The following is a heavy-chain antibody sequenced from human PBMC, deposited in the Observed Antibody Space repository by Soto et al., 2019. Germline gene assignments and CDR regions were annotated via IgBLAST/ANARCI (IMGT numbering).Heavy chain of an antibody. CDR2: IYPDSRT. J-gene: IGHJ2*01. CDR1: GFTVSSNY. D-gene: IGHD4-17*01. Sequence: EVQLVESGGGLVQPGGSLRLSCAASGFTVSSNYMSWVRQAPGKGLEWVSVIYPDSRTYHADSVKGRFTISRDISKNTLYLQMNSLGVEDTAVYYCAREDYGGPSNYFDLWGRGTLVTVSS. V-gene: IGHV3-66*01. CDR3: AREDYGGPSNYFDL.